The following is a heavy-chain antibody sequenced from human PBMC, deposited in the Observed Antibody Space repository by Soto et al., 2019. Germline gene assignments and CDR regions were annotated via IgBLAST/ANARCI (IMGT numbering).Heavy chain of an antibody. D-gene: IGHD3-3*01. Sequence: PSETLSLTCTVSGGSISSGDYYWSWIRQPPGKGLEWIGYIYYSGSTYYNPSLKSRVTISVDTSKNQFSLKLSSVTAADTAVYYCARASEGFTIFGVVTRYGMDVWGQGTTVTVSS. CDR2: IYYSGST. CDR1: GGSISSGDYY. J-gene: IGHJ6*02. V-gene: IGHV4-30-4*01. CDR3: ARASEGFTIFGVVTRYGMDV.